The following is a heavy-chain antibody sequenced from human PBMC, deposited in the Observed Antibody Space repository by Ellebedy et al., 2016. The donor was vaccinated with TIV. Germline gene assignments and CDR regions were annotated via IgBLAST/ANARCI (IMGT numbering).Heavy chain of an antibody. D-gene: IGHD7-27*01. Sequence: GGSLRLSCAASGFKFDDYAMHWVRQAPGKGLEWVSGIHWNSGTTGYGDSVKGRFTISRDNAKNSLYLQMNSLRTEDTALYYCARDIHGRTGWANFDYWGRGILVTVSS. J-gene: IGHJ4*02. V-gene: IGHV3-9*01. CDR1: GFKFDDYA. CDR2: IHWNSGTT. CDR3: ARDIHGRTGWANFDY.